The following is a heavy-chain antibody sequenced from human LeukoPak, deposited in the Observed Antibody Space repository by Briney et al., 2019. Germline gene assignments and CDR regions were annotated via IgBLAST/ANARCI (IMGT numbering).Heavy chain of an antibody. CDR3: ATSMIVVRRGDY. V-gene: IGHV3-23*01. J-gene: IGHJ4*02. CDR2: ISGSGGST. D-gene: IGHD3-22*01. CDR1: GFTFSSYA. Sequence: PGGSLRLSCAASGFTFSSYAMSWVRQAPGKGLEWVSAISGSGGSTYYADSVKGRFTISRDNSKNTLYLQMNSLGAEDTAVYYCATSMIVVRRGDYWGQGTLVTVSS.